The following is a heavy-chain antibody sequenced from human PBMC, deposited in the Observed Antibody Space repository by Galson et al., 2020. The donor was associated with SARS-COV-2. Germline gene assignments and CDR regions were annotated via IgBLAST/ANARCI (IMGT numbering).Heavy chain of an antibody. CDR2: IYYSGST. CDR1: GGSISSSSYY. J-gene: IGHJ6*02. Sequence: SETLSLTCTVPGGSISSSSYYWGWIRQPPGKGLEWIGSIYYSGSTYYNPSLKSRVTISVDTSKNQFSLKLSSVTAADTAVYYCARTISRSDYGMDVWGQGTTVTVSS. V-gene: IGHV4-39*07. D-gene: IGHD3-9*01. CDR3: ARTISRSDYGMDV.